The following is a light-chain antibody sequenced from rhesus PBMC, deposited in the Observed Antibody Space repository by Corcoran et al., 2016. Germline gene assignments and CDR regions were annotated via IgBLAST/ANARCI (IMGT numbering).Light chain of an antibody. CDR1: QGISSW. Sequence: DIQMTQSPSSLSTSVGDKVTITCRASQGISSWLAWYQQNTGKAPKLLIYKASSLKSGVPSRFSGSGSGTDFTLTISSLQPEDVATYYCLQYSSSPPTFGQGTKVEIK. V-gene: IGKV1-22*01. J-gene: IGKJ1*01. CDR3: LQYSSSPPT. CDR2: KAS.